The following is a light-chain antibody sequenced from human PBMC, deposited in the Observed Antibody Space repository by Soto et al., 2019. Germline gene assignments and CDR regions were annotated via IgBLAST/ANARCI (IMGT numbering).Light chain of an antibody. V-gene: IGKV3-15*01. Sequence: EIVLTQSPGTLSLSPWERATLSCRASQTVSSNYLAWYQQKPGQPPRLLIYYISTRATGIPARFSGSGSGTEFTLTISSLQSEDFAVYYCQQYNNWPPITFGQGTRLEIK. CDR2: YIS. CDR3: QQYNNWPPIT. CDR1: QTVSSN. J-gene: IGKJ5*01.